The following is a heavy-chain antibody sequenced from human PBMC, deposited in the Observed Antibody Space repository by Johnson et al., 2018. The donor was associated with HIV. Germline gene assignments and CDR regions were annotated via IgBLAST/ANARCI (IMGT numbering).Heavy chain of an antibody. CDR3: ARDSIEMATKSEDAFDI. CDR1: GFIFDEYG. CDR2: INWNGGRT. D-gene: IGHD5-24*01. V-gene: IGHV3-20*04. Sequence: VQLVESGGTVVRPGGSLRLSCAASGFIFDEYGMNWVRQAPGKGLEWVSTINWNGGRTGYAASVKGRFTISRDNSKNTLYLQMNSLRAEDTAVYCCARDSIEMATKSEDAFDIWGQGTMVTVSS. J-gene: IGHJ3*02.